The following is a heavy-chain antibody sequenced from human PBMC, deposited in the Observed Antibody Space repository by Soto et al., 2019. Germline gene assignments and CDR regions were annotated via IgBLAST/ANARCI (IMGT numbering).Heavy chain of an antibody. CDR1: GYTFTSYG. D-gene: IGHD3-16*02. V-gene: IGHV1-18*04. J-gene: IGHJ4*02. CDR3: ARTVSANTYYDYVWGSYRTYFDY. Sequence: ASVKVSCKASGYTFTSYGISWLRQAPGQGLEWMGWISAYNGNTNYAQKLQGRVTMTTDTSTSTAYMELRSLRSDDTAVYYCARTVSANTYYDYVWGSYRTYFDYWGQGTLVTVSS. CDR2: ISAYNGNT.